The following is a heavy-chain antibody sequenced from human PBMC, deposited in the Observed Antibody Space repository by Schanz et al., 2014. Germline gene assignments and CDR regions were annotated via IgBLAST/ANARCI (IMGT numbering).Heavy chain of an antibody. J-gene: IGHJ4*02. CDR2: INSRSNFI. D-gene: IGHD1-26*01. V-gene: IGHV3-21*01. CDR3: ARGGATRFDY. CDR1: RIIFGTYS. Sequence: EVQLVESGGGLVKPGGSLRLSCTASRIIFGTYSMNWIRQTPKGLEWVSSINSRSNFIYYADSVKGRFTISRDNAKNSLYLQMNSLRDEDTAVYYCARGGATRFDYWGQGTLVTVSS.